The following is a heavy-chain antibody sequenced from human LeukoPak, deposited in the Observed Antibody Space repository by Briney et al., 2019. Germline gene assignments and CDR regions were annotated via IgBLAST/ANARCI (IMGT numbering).Heavy chain of an antibody. Sequence: GGSLRLSCAASGFTFSTYAMSWVRQAPGKGLEWVSSISNSGGTTYYADSVKGRFTISRDNSRNTLVLQMDSLRAEDTAVYYCTTYYYDSSGYYYPYYFDYWGQGTLVTVSS. CDR3: TTYYYDSSGYYYPYYFDY. J-gene: IGHJ4*02. D-gene: IGHD3-22*01. CDR2: ISNSGGTT. V-gene: IGHV3-23*01. CDR1: GFTFSTYA.